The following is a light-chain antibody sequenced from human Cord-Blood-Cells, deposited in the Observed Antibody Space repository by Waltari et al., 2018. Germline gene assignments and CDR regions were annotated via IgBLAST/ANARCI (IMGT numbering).Light chain of an antibody. CDR3: QKYNSAPLP. CDR2: AAS. V-gene: IGKV1-27*01. Sequence: DIQMTQSPSSLSASVGDRVTITCRASQGISKYLAWYQQKPGKVPKLLIYAASTLQSGVPSRFSGSGSGTDFTLTISSLQPEDVATYYCQKYNSAPLPFGQGTKVEIK. J-gene: IGKJ1*01. CDR1: QGISKY.